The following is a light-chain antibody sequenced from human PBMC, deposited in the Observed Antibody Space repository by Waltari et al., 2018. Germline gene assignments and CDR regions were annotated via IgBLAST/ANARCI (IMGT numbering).Light chain of an antibody. CDR1: ALSDHY. CDR3: QSADSSDTV. V-gene: IGLV3-25*03. Sequence: SYELTQPPSVSVSPGQTARITCSGDALSDHYAYWYQWKPGQAPVGLIYKASERPSGVPERFSGSSSGTTVTLIISGVQAEDEADYYCQSADSSDTVFGGGTKLTVL. CDR2: KAS. J-gene: IGLJ2*01.